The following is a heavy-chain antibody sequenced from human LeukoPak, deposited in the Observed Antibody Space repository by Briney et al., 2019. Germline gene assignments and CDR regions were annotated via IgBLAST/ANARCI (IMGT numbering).Heavy chain of an antibody. CDR1: GYSISSGYY. CDR3: ARSYYYGSGNVYFDY. CDR2: IYHSGST. Sequence: SETLSLTCTVSGYSISSGYYWGWIRQPPGKGLEWIGSIYHSGSTYYNPSLKSRVTISVDTSKNQFSLRLGSVTVADTAVYYCARSYYYGSGNVYFDYWGQGTLVTVSS. V-gene: IGHV4-38-2*02. J-gene: IGHJ4*02. D-gene: IGHD3-10*01.